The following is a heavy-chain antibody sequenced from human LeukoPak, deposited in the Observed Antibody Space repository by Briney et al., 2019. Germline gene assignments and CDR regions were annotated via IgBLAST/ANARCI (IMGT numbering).Heavy chain of an antibody. V-gene: IGHV1-69*05. J-gene: IGHJ4*02. Sequence: SVKVSCKASGGTFSSYAISWVRQAPGQGLEWMGRIIPIFGTANHAQKFQGRVTITTDESTSTAYMELSSLRSEDTAVYYCARDPPDSYSSGWYYFDYWGQGTLVTVSS. CDR2: IIPIFGTA. CDR3: ARDPPDSYSSGWYYFDY. CDR1: GGTFSSYA. D-gene: IGHD6-19*01.